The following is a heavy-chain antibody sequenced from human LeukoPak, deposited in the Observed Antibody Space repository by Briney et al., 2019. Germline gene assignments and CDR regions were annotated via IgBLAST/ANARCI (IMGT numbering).Heavy chain of an antibody. CDR1: GDSISSATSY. CDR2: IYSSGIT. V-gene: IGHV4-39*07. CDR3: ASRKLGNDY. J-gene: IGHJ4*02. D-gene: IGHD7-27*01. Sequence: QPSETLSLTCTVSGDSISSATSYWVWIRQPPGKVLEWIGSIYSSGITYFNPSLKSRVTISLDTSKNQFSLKLISVTAADTAVYYCASRKLGNDYWGQGTLVTVSS.